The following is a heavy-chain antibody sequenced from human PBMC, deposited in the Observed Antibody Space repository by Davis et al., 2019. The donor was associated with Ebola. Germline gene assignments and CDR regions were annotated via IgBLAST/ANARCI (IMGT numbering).Heavy chain of an antibody. CDR2: FAPDGDKT. D-gene: IGHD3-22*01. V-gene: IGHV1-24*01. CDR1: HTLTDLS. J-gene: IGHJ4*02. CDR3: ATYFRSTHGSGYYSFNY. Sequence: ASVKVSCKASHTLTDLSMHWVRQAPGKGLEWMGSFAPDGDKTIYPRKFQGTVTLTEDTSTDTAYMELNSLRSEDTAVYYCATYFRSTHGSGYYSFNYWGQGTLLTVSS.